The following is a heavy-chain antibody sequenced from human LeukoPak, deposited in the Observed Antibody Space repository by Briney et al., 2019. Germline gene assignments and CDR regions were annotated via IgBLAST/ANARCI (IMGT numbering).Heavy chain of an antibody. CDR2: IYPSGST. D-gene: IGHD5-12*01. CDR1: GGSISSYY. J-gene: IGHJ4*02. Sequence: PSETLSLTCTVSGGSISSYYWSWIRQPPGKGLEWIGYIYPSGSTNYNPSLESRVTISVDTSRNQFSLKLSSVTAADTAIYYCTKVLRGYSDYGDWGQGTLVTVSS. V-gene: IGHV4-59*01. CDR3: TKVLRGYSDYGD.